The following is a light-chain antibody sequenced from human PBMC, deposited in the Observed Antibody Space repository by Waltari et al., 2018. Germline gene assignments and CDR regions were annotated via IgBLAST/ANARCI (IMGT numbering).Light chain of an antibody. CDR1: QSFSSY. Sequence: EIVLTQSPATPSLSPGERATISCRASQSFSSYLAWYQQKPGQAPRLLLYDASNRATGIPARFSGSGSGTDFTLTISSLEPEDFAAYYCQQRSNWVLTFGGGTKVEI. CDR3: QQRSNWVLT. J-gene: IGKJ4*01. V-gene: IGKV3-11*01. CDR2: DAS.